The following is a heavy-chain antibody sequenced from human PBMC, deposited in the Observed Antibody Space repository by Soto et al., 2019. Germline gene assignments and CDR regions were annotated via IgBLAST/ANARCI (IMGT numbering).Heavy chain of an antibody. CDR1: GFIFSSYG. V-gene: IGHV3-30*03. D-gene: IGHD6-13*01. Sequence: GGSLRLSCAASGFIFSSYGMNWVRQAPGKGLEWVAVISFDGSFKYYADSVKGRFTIPRDNSKNTLYLQINSLRTEETAVYYCATIAAPPAFNIWGQGTMVTVSS. CDR2: ISFDGSFK. CDR3: ATIAAPPAFNI. J-gene: IGHJ3*02.